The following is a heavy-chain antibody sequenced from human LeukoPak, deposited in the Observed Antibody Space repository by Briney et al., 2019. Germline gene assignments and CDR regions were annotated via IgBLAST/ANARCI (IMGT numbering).Heavy chain of an antibody. J-gene: IGHJ4*02. V-gene: IGHV4-59*08. D-gene: IGHD5-18*01. CDR1: GASISSYH. CDR3: LTVDATMGVDY. Sequence: SETLSLTCTVSGASISSYHWSWIRQPPGRGLEWIGYTHYSGTTNYNPSLRSRLTMSVDTSKNQFSLKLTSVTAADTAVYYCLTVDATMGVDYWGQGTRVTVSS. CDR2: THYSGTT.